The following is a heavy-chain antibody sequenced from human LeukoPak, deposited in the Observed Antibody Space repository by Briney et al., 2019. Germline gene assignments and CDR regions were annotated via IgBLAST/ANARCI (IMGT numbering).Heavy chain of an antibody. CDR3: ARGPRQPVDRWFDP. CDR1: GGSFTGYY. V-gene: IGHV4-34*01. J-gene: IGHJ5*02. CDR2: INHSGST. Sequence: SETLSLTCAVYGGSFTGYYWTWIRQPPGKGLEWIGEINHSGSTNYNPSLKSRVTISVDTSKNQFSLKLGSVTAADTAVYYCARGPRQPVDRWFDPWGQGTLVTVSS. D-gene: IGHD6-13*01.